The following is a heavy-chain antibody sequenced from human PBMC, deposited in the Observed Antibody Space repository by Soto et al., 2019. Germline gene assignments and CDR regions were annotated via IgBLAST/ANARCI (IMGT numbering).Heavy chain of an antibody. CDR2: IRSKANNYAT. CDR1: GFTFSASA. Sequence: PXGSLRLSCATSGFTFSASAMHWVRQVSGKGLEWIARIRSKANNYATTYGPSVKGRFTISRDDSENTVYLQMNSLKTEDTAIYYCAKQIYGGNSWGQGTLVTVSS. V-gene: IGHV3-73*01. J-gene: IGHJ4*02. CDR3: AKQIYGGNS. D-gene: IGHD2-21*02.